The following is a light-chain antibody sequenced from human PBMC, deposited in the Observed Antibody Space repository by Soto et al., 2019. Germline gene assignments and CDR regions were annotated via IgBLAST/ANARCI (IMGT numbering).Light chain of an antibody. CDR2: RNN. V-gene: IGLV1-47*01. Sequence: QAVVTQPPSASGTPGQRVTISCSGSSSNIGSNYVVWYQHLPGTAPKLLIHRNNQRPSGVPDRFSGSKSGTSASLAISGLRSEDEAEYYCAAWDDSLSGRVFGGGTKVTVL. J-gene: IGLJ2*01. CDR3: AAWDDSLSGRV. CDR1: SSNIGSNY.